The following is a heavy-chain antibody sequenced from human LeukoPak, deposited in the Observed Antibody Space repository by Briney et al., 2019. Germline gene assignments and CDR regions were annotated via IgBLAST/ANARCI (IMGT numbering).Heavy chain of an antibody. D-gene: IGHD4/OR15-4a*01. CDR2: IRSKPYGGTT. CDR1: GFTFGDYA. CDR3: TRNIWCDY. Sequence: GGSLRLSCTASGFTFGDYAMSWFRQAPGKGLEWVGFIRSKPYGGTTEYAASVKGRFTISRDESKGIAYLQMHSLKTEDTAVYYCTRNIWCDYWGQGTLVTVSS. J-gene: IGHJ4*02. V-gene: IGHV3-49*03.